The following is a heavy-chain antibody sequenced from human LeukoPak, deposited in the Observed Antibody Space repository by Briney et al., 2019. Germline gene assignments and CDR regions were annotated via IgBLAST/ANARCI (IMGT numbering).Heavy chain of an antibody. Sequence: GGSLRLSCAASGFTFSSYNMNWVRQAPGKGLEGVSSIGSSSTYIFYADSLKGRFTISRDNAKNSLYLQMNSLRAEDTAVYYCARRLLRSGYSSSFDYWGQGTLVTVSS. CDR3: ARRLLRSGYSSSFDY. CDR1: GFTFSSYN. J-gene: IGHJ4*02. V-gene: IGHV3-21*01. D-gene: IGHD6-13*01. CDR2: IGSSSTYI.